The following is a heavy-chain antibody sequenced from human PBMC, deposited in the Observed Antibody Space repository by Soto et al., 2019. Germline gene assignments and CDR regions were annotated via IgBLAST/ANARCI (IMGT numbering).Heavy chain of an antibody. D-gene: IGHD5-18*01. CDR1: GFTFSNYA. Sequence: VGSLRLSGAASGFTFSNYAMSWVRQAPGKGLEWVSAISASVGSTYYTDSVKGRFTISRDNSKNTLYLQMNSLRAEDTAVYYCAKGGQGYDYWGQGTLVTVSS. V-gene: IGHV3-23*01. J-gene: IGHJ4*02. CDR3: AKGGQGYDY. CDR2: ISASVGST.